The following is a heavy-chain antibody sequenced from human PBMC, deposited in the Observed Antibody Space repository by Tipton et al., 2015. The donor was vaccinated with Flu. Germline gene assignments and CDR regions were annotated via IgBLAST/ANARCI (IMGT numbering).Heavy chain of an antibody. J-gene: IGHJ4*02. CDR1: GGSISSSNW. Sequence: TLSLTCAVSGGSISSSNWWSWVRQPPGKGLEWIGEIYHSGSTNYNPSLKSRVTISVDKSKNQFSLKLSSVTAADTAVYYCARDRRERTAAGGVDWGQGTLVTVSS. CDR3: ARDRRERTAAGGVD. CDR2: IYHSGST. V-gene: IGHV4-4*02. D-gene: IGHD4-23*01.